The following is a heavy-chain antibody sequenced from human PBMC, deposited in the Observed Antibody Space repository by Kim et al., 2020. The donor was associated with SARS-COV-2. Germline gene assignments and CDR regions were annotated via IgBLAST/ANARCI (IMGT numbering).Heavy chain of an antibody. CDR2: ISWDGGST. D-gene: IGHD1-26*01. J-gene: IGHJ4*02. V-gene: IGHV3-43*01. CDR3: AKDIGRWELLVSLDY. CDR1: GFTFDDYT. Sequence: GGSLRLSCAASGFTFDDYTMHWVRQAPGKGLEWVSLISWDGGSTYYADSVKGRFTISRDNSKNSLYLQMNSLRTEDTALYYCAKDIGRWELLVSLDYWGQGTLVTVSS.